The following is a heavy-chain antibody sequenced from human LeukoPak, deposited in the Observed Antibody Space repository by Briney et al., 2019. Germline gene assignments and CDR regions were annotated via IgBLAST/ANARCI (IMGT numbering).Heavy chain of an antibody. CDR2: ISGSGGDT. CDR1: GFTFRSYA. J-gene: IGHJ4*02. V-gene: IGHV3-23*01. CDR3: AKTTAGYSSGRYPGWPIDY. Sequence: GGSLRLSCAASGFTFRSYAIYWVRQAQGKGLEWVSGISGSGGDTYFADSVKGRFTISRDHSKNTVSLQMDSLRVEDTAVYYCAKTTAGYSSGRYPGWPIDYWGQGTLVTVSS. D-gene: IGHD6-19*01.